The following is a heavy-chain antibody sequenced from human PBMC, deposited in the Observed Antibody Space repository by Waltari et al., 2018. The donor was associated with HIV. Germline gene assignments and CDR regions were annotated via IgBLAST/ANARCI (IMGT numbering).Heavy chain of an antibody. V-gene: IGHV4-59*01. CDR1: GGSISNYW. CDR2: VAYSGGT. J-gene: IGHJ4*02. D-gene: IGHD2-8*01. Sequence: QVQLQESGPGLVKPSGTLSLTCTVSGGSISNYWWSLIRQPPGEGLEWVGCVAYSGGTDYNPSLNSRVTISVDTSKNQFSLKLSSVTAADTAVYYCARGGCVNGVCYRGLLDSWGQGTLVTVSS. CDR3: ARGGCVNGVCYRGLLDS.